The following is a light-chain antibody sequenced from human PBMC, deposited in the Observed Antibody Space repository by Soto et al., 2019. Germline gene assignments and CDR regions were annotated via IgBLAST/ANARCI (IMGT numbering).Light chain of an antibody. V-gene: IGKV1-39*01. CDR1: QSIISY. CDR3: QQSYSTPPT. J-gene: IGKJ4*01. Sequence: DIQMTQSPSSLSASVGDRVTITCRASQSIISYLNWYQQRPGKAPKLLIYAASSLQSGVPSRFSGSGSGTDFTLTISSLQVEDFATYYCQQSYSTPPTFGGGTMVEIK. CDR2: AAS.